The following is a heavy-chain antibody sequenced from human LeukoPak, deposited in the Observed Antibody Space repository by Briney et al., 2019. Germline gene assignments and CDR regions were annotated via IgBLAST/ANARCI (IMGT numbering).Heavy chain of an antibody. V-gene: IGHV3-30-3*01. D-gene: IGHD4-17*01. CDR3: ARDADYGDYLRGFDY. Sequence: GRSLRLSCAASGFTFSSYAMHWVRQAPGKGLEWVAVISYGGSNKYYADSVKGRFTISRDNSKNTLYLQMNSLRAEDTAVYYCARDADYGDYLRGFDYWGQGTLVTVSS. CDR2: ISYGGSNK. J-gene: IGHJ4*02. CDR1: GFTFSSYA.